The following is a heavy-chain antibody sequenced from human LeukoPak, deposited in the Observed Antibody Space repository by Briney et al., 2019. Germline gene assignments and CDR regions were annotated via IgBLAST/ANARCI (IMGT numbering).Heavy chain of an antibody. CDR1: GFTFRNYG. CDR2: ISYDGSNK. Sequence: TGGSLRLSCAASGFTFRNYGMHWVRQAPGKGLEWVALISYDGSNKCYADSVKGRFTISRDNSKNTLYLQMNSLRGEDTAVYYCARGAPRNYDFWSGPFDYWGQGSLVTVSS. J-gene: IGHJ4*02. CDR3: ARGAPRNYDFWSGPFDY. V-gene: IGHV3-30*03. D-gene: IGHD3-3*01.